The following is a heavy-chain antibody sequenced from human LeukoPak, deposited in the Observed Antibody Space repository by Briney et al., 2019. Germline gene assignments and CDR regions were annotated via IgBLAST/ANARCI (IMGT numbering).Heavy chain of an antibody. CDR2: IKSKTDGGTT. Sequence: GGSLRLSCAASGFTFSSYAMSGVRQAPGKGLEGGGRIKSKTDGGTTDYAAPVKGRFTISRDDSKNTLYLQMSSLKTEDTAVYYCTQAARPYLGQGPLVTVSS. V-gene: IGHV3-15*01. CDR3: TQAARPY. CDR1: GFTFSSYA. D-gene: IGHD6-6*01. J-gene: IGHJ4*02.